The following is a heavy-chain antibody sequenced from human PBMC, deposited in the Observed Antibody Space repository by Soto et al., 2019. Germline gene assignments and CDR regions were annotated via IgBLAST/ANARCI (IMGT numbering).Heavy chain of an antibody. CDR2: IWYDGSNK. Sequence: GGSLRLSCAASGFTFSSYGMHWVRQAPGKGQGWVAVIWYDGSNKYYADSVKGRFTISRDNSKNTLYLQMNSLRAEDTALYYCARDVVIAVAGPDYYYYGMDVWGQGTTVTVSS. V-gene: IGHV3-33*01. CDR1: GFTFSSYG. J-gene: IGHJ6*02. D-gene: IGHD6-19*01. CDR3: ARDVVIAVAGPDYYYYGMDV.